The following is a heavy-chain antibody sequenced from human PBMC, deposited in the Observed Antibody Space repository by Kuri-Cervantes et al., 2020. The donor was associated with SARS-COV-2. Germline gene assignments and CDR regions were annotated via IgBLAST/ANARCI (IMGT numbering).Heavy chain of an antibody. CDR2: ISSSSSYM. CDR1: GFTFSSYS. J-gene: IGHJ4*02. CDR3: ARDLITGTTNFDY. Sequence: GGSLRLSCAASGFTFSSYSMNWVRQAPGKGLEWVSSISSSSSYMYYADSVKGRFTISRDNAKNSLYLQMNSLRAEDTAVYYCARDLITGTTNFDYWGQGTLVTVSS. D-gene: IGHD1-7*01. V-gene: IGHV3-21*01.